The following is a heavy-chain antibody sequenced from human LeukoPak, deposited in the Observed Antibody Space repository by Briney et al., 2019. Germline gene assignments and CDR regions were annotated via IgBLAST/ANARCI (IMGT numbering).Heavy chain of an antibody. J-gene: IGHJ4*02. Sequence: PGRSLRLSCAASGFTFSSYGMHWVRQAPGKGLEWVAVISYDGSNKYYADSVKGRFTISRDNSKNTLYLQMNSLRAEDTAVYYCAKDIGVVYQLLKGFDYWGQGTLVTVSS. CDR3: AKDIGVVYQLLKGFDY. CDR1: GFTFSSYG. CDR2: ISYDGSNK. V-gene: IGHV3-30*18. D-gene: IGHD2-2*01.